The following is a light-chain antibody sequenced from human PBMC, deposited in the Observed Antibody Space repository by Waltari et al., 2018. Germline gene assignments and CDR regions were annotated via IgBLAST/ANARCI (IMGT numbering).Light chain of an antibody. CDR3: QQYGTSPVT. Sequence: EIVLTQSPGTLSLSPGETTTLSCRASQSLNRKFLAWYQQRPGQTPRHIIYGASTRAIGTPDRFRGSGSGIYFTLTISRLQPDDFAVYYCQQYGTSPVTFGGGTKVEIK. CDR2: GAS. CDR1: QSLNRKF. V-gene: IGKV3-20*01. J-gene: IGKJ4*01.